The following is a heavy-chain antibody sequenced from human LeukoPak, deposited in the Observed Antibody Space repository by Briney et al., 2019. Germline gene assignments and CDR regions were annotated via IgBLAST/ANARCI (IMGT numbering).Heavy chain of an antibody. J-gene: IGHJ4*02. CDR3: AREDCCGDCFLFYH. D-gene: IGHD2-21*02. V-gene: IGHV3-21*01. Sequence: GSLRLSCAASGFTFSSYSMNWVRQAPGKGLEWVSSITSVSSYIYYADSVKGRFTISSDNAKSSLFLQMNSLRAEDTAVYYCAREDCCGDCFLFYHRGQGTLVTVSS. CDR2: ITSVSSYI. CDR1: GFTFSSYS.